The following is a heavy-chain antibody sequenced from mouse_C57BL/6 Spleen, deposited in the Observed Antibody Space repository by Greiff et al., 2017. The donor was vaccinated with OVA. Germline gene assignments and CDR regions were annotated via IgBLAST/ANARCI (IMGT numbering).Heavy chain of an antibody. CDR1: GYTFTDYY. CDR2: INPNNGGT. J-gene: IGHJ2*01. Sequence: EVQLHPSVPELVKPGASVKISCKASGYTFTDYYMYWVKHSPGPSLEWIGDINPNNGGTSYNQKFKGKATLTVDKSSSTAYMELRSLTSEDSAVYYCARGDYWGQGTTLTVSS. V-gene: IGHV1-26*01. CDR3: ARGDY.